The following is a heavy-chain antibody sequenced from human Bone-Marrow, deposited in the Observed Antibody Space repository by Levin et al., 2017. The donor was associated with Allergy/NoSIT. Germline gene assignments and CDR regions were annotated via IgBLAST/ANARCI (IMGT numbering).Heavy chain of an antibody. Sequence: MSGGSLRLSCTASGFTFSDFNMNWVRQAPGKGPEWVASITSYSVHTFYADSVRGRFSISRDNAENSLSLQMNSLRAEDTALYYCARDYSNTWYGDGAFDIWGQGRKVTVSS. J-gene: IGHJ3*02. CDR1: GFTFSDFN. V-gene: IGHV3-21*04. CDR2: ITSYSVHT. D-gene: IGHD6-13*01. CDR3: ARDYSNTWYGDGAFDI.